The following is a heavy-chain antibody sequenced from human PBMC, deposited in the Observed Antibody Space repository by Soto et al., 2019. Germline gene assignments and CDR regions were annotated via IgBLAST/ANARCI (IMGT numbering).Heavy chain of an antibody. CDR1: GYIFSAYY. CDR3: ARGETGVDDALDI. CDR2: INPDSGGT. Sequence: QVQLAQSGAEVKKPGASVKVSCKASGYIFSAYYSYWVRQAPGRGLEWVGWINPDSGGTNYAQKFLGWVTMTRDTSIRTAYMELNSLRSDDTAVYYCARGETGVDDALDIWGQGTMVTVSS. V-gene: IGHV1-2*04. D-gene: IGHD7-27*01. J-gene: IGHJ3*02.